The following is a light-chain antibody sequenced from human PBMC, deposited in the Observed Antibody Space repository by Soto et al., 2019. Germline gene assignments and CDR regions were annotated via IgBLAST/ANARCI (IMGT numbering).Light chain of an antibody. CDR3: QQYSSYWT. V-gene: IGKV1-5*03. Sequence: DIQMTPSLSSLPANLGDRVTITCRASQCISTSLAWYQQKPVKAPNLLIYEASYLASGIPARFSGGGSGTEFTLTISSLQPDDFATYYCQQYSSYWTFGQGTKVDIK. J-gene: IGKJ1*01. CDR1: QCISTS. CDR2: EAS.